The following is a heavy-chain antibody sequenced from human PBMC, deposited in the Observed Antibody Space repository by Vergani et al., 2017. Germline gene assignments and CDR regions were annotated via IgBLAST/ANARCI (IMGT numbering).Heavy chain of an antibody. V-gene: IGHV5-51*01. CDR1: DYSFGNNW. D-gene: IGHD1-1*01. CDR3: ARHTTYTDS. Sequence: EVELVQSGPEMRKPGRPLKISGKGSDYSFGNNWLGWVRQSPGKGLEWMGIIYPADSDPRYSPSFQGQVTIPADKSISTAFLQWDSLKASDTALYYCARHTTYTDSWGQGTLVTVSS. J-gene: IGHJ4*02. CDR2: IYPADSDP.